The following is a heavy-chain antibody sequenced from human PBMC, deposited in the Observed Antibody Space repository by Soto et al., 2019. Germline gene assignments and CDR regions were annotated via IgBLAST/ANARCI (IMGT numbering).Heavy chain of an antibody. J-gene: IGHJ4*02. D-gene: IGHD3-10*01. Sequence: SETLSLTCAIYGGSFSGYYWSWIRQPPGKGLEWIGEINHSGSTNYNPSLKSRVTISVDTSKNQFSLKLSSVTAADTAVYYCARANRYYYGSDLRYFDYWGQGTLVTAS. V-gene: IGHV4-34*01. CDR2: INHSGST. CDR1: GGSFSGYY. CDR3: ARANRYYYGSDLRYFDY.